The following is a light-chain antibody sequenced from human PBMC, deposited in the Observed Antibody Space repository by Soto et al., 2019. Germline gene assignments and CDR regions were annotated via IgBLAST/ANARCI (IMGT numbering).Light chain of an antibody. CDR2: DDV. V-gene: IGLV1-51*01. CDR1: GSNIGKNY. Sequence: VLTQPPSVSAASGQKVTISCSGSGSNIGKNYVSWYQLLPGTAPKLLIYDDVKRPSGIPDRFSASKSGTSATLDITGLQTGDEADYYCGTWDSTLSAGLFGTGTKVTVL. CDR3: GTWDSTLSAGL. J-gene: IGLJ1*01.